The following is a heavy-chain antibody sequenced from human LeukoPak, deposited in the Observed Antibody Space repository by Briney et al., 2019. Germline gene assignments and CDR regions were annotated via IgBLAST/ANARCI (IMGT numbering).Heavy chain of an antibody. Sequence: ASVKVSCKASVYTFSGYQIHWVRQAPGQGLEWMGWINPNSGDTKYAQKFQGRVTMTGDTSTSTVYMELSRLSSDDTAVYSCARGAVSGTYRYPYWRQGTLVTVSS. CDR2: INPNSGDT. D-gene: IGHD3-16*02. CDR1: VYTFSGYQ. CDR3: ARGAVSGTYRYPY. V-gene: IGHV1-2*02. J-gene: IGHJ4*02.